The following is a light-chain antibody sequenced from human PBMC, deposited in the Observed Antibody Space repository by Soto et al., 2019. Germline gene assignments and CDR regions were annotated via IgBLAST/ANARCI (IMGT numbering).Light chain of an antibody. Sequence: EIVLTQSPGTLSLSPGERATLSCRASQSVSSYLAWYQQKPGQAPRLLIYDASNRATGIPARFGGSGSGTDFTLTISSLQSEDFAVYYCQQYNNWPRWTFGQGTKVDI. V-gene: IGKV3-11*01. CDR3: QQYNNWPRWT. CDR1: QSVSSY. CDR2: DAS. J-gene: IGKJ1*01.